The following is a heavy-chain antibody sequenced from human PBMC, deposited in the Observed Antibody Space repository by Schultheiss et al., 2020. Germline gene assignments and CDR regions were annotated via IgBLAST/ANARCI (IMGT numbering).Heavy chain of an antibody. D-gene: IGHD6-19*01. Sequence: GESLKISCKGSGYSFTSYWISWVRQMPGKGLEWMGRIDPSDSYTNYSPSFQGHVTISADKSISTAYLQWSSLRASDTAIYFCARHTSTGWYSFDYWGEGTLVTVSS. V-gene: IGHV5-10-1*01. CDR1: GYSFTSYW. J-gene: IGHJ4*02. CDR3: ARHTSTGWYSFDY. CDR2: IDPSDSYT.